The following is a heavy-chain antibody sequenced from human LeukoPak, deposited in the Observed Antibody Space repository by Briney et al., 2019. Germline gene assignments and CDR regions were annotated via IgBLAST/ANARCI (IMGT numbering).Heavy chain of an antibody. CDR1: GGSISSGGHY. V-gene: IGHV4-31*03. CDR3: ARGAVPYSSSWIPGY. J-gene: IGHJ4*02. CDR2: IHDSGNT. Sequence: SQTLSLTCTVSGGSISSGGHYWSWIRQHPGKGLEWIGYIHDSGNTYYNPSLRSRVTMSLDTSENQFSLQLSPVTAADTAVYFCARGAVPYSSSWIPGYWGQGTLVTVSS. D-gene: IGHD6-13*01.